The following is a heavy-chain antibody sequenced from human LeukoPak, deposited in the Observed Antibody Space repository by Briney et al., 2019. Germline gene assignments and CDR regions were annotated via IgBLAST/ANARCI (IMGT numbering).Heavy chain of an antibody. CDR1: GGSISTYC. V-gene: IGHV4-59*12. Sequence: SETLSLTCTVSGGSISTYCWSWIRQPPGKGLEWIGYIYHDGSTNYNPSLNRRVAISVDTSQNEFSLKLTSVTAADTAVYYCARGETYSSGWPYFDYWGQGTLVTVSS. CDR2: IYHDGST. CDR3: ARGETYSSGWPYFDY. D-gene: IGHD6-19*01. J-gene: IGHJ4*02.